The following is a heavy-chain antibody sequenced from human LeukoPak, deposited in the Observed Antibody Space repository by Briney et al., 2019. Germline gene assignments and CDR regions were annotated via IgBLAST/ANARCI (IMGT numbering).Heavy chain of an antibody. CDR2: ISGDGRDI. CDR3: AKADV. Sequence: PGGSLRLSCAASAFTFSSDGMSWVRQAPGKGLEWVSAISGDGRDIFYADAVKGRFTISRDNTKNTLYLQMNSLRAEDTAVYYCAKADVWGKGTTVTVSS. J-gene: IGHJ6*04. V-gene: IGHV3-23*01. CDR1: AFTFSSDG.